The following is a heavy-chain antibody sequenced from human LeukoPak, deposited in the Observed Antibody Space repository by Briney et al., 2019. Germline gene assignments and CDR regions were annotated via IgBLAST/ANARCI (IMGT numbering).Heavy chain of an antibody. D-gene: IGHD5-12*01. CDR3: AREYSGYDFAFFDY. J-gene: IGHJ4*02. Sequence: GASVKVSCKASGYTFTSYDINWVRQATGQGLEWMGWMNPNSGNTGYAQKFQGRVTMTRNTSISTAYMELSSLRSEDTAVYYCAREYSGYDFAFFDYWGQGTLVTVSS. CDR1: GYTFTSYD. CDR2: MNPNSGNT. V-gene: IGHV1-8*01.